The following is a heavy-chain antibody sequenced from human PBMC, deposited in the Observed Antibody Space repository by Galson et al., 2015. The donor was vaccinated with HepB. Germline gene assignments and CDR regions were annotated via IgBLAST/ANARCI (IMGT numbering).Heavy chain of an antibody. Sequence: SLRLSCAASGFTFSDYYMSWLRQAPGKGLEWVSYISSSSSYTNYADSVKGRFTISRDNAKNSLYLQMNSLRAEDTAVYYCARVPPYYYDSSGYYYGGYFDYWGQGTLVTVSS. D-gene: IGHD3-22*01. CDR2: ISSSSSYT. CDR1: GFTFSDYY. J-gene: IGHJ4*02. V-gene: IGHV3-11*06. CDR3: ARVPPYYYDSSGYYYGGYFDY.